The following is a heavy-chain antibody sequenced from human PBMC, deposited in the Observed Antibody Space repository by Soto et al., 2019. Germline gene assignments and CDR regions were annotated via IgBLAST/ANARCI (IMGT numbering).Heavy chain of an antibody. Sequence: SLRLSCAASGFTFSSYAMHWVRQAPGKGLEWVAVISYDGSNKYYADSVKGRFTISRDNSKNTLYLQMNSLRAEDTAVYYCARGVEWLYGMDVWGQGTTVTVSS. V-gene: IGHV3-30-3*01. CDR3: ARGVEWLYGMDV. J-gene: IGHJ6*02. CDR2: ISYDGSNK. CDR1: GFTFSSYA. D-gene: IGHD3-3*01.